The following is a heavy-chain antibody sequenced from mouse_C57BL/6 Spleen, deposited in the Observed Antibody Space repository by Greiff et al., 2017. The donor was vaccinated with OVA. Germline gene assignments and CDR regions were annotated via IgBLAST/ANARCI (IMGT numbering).Heavy chain of an antibody. D-gene: IGHD1-1*01. Sequence: VQLQQSGAELVRPGASVTLSCKASGYTFTDYEMHWVKQTPVHGLEWIGAIDPETGGTASNQKFKGKAILTADKSSSTAYMELRSLTSEDSAVYYWTRRDYGSPFAYWGQGTLVTVSA. V-gene: IGHV1-15*01. CDR2: IDPETGGT. CDR1: GYTFTDYE. CDR3: TRRDYGSPFAY. J-gene: IGHJ3*01.